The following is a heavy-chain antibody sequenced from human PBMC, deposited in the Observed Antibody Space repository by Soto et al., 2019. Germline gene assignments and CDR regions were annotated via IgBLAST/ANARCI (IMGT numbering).Heavy chain of an antibody. J-gene: IGHJ4*02. CDR2: ISSSSSYI. Sequence: EVQLVESGGGLVKPGGSLRLSCAASGFTFSSYSMNWVRQAPGKGLEWVSSISSSSSYIYYADSVKGRFTISRDNAKNSLYLQMNSVRAEDTAVYYCARDGRCSGGSCYDYWGQGTLVTVSS. CDR1: GFTFSSYS. D-gene: IGHD2-15*01. V-gene: IGHV3-21*01. CDR3: ARDGRCSGGSCYDY.